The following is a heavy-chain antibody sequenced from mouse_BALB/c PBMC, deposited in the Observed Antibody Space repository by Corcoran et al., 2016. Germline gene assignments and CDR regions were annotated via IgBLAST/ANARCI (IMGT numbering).Heavy chain of an antibody. CDR1: GYSFTGYY. J-gene: IGHJ4*01. CDR3: ARGDRYGRFSY. CDR2: INPYNGAT. Sequence: EVQLQQSGPELVKPGASVKISCKASGYSFTGYYMHWVKQSHVKSLEWIGRINPYNGATSYNQNFKDKASLTVDKSSSTAYMELRSLTSEDTAVYYCARGDRYGRFSYWGQGTSVTVSS. D-gene: IGHD2-14*01. V-gene: IGHV1-18*01.